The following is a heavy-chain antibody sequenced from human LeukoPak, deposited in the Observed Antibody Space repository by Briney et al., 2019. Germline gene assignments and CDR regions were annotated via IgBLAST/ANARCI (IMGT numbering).Heavy chain of an antibody. D-gene: IGHD3-22*01. Sequence: GGSLRLSCAASGFTFSSYAMHWVRQAPGKGLEWVAVISYDGSNKYYADSVKGRFTISRDNSKNTLYLQMNSLRAEDTAVYYCAREIAYYYDSSGSAFDIWGQGTMVTVSS. CDR1: GFTFSSYA. CDR3: AREIAYYYDSSGSAFDI. CDR2: ISYDGSNK. J-gene: IGHJ3*02. V-gene: IGHV3-30*04.